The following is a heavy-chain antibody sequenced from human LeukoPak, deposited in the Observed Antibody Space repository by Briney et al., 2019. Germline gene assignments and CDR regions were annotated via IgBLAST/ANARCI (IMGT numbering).Heavy chain of an antibody. J-gene: IGHJ4*02. CDR2: ISSSSSYT. CDR3: ARVNRYGNYFDY. Sequence: GGSLRLSCAASGLSLRRYAMTWVRQAAGKGLEWVSYISSSSSYTNYADSVKGRFTISRDNAKNSLYLQMNSLRAEDTAVYYCARVNRYGNYFDYWGQGTLVTVSS. CDR1: GLSLRRYA. V-gene: IGHV3-21*05. D-gene: IGHD3-16*02.